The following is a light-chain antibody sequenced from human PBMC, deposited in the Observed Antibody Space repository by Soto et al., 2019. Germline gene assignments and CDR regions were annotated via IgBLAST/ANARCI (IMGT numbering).Light chain of an antibody. V-gene: IGLV2-11*01. CDR1: SSDVGGYNY. J-gene: IGLJ1*01. Sequence: QSVLTQPRSVSGSPGQSVTISCTGTSSDVGGYNYVSWYQQHPGKAPKLMIYDVSKRPSGVPDRFSGSKSGNTASLTISGLQAEDEADYYCCSYAGSYTFVVFGTGTKVTVL. CDR2: DVS. CDR3: CSYAGSYTFVV.